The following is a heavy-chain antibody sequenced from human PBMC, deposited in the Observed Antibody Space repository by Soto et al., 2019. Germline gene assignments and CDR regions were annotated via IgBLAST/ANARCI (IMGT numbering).Heavy chain of an antibody. CDR2: INPSGGST. CDR1: GYTFTSYY. Sequence: ASVKVSCKASGYTFTSYYMHWVRQAPGQGLEWMGIINPSGGSTSYAQKFQGRVTMTRDTSTSTVYMELSSLRSEDTAVYYCARDPSLITMVRGVIINDYYYGMDVWGQGTKVTVSS. CDR3: ARDPSLITMVRGVIINDYYYGMDV. J-gene: IGHJ6*02. V-gene: IGHV1-46*01. D-gene: IGHD3-10*01.